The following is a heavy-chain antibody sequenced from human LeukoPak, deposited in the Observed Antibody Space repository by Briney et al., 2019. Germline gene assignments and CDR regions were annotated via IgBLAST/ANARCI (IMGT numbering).Heavy chain of an antibody. CDR3: AGGVGWHFAL. CDR1: GFKLSTFC. J-gene: IGHJ2*01. D-gene: IGHD3-10*01. Sequence: GGSLRLSCAASGFKLSTFCLMWVRQAPGKGLERVATINADENEKFYVDSVKGRFTIFRDNAKNSLYLQMNRLRVDDTAVYYCAGGVGWHFALWGRGTQLSVSS. CDR2: INADENEK. V-gene: IGHV3-7*01.